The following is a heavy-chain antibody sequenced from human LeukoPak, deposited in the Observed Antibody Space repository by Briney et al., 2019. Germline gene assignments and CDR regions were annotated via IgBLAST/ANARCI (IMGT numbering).Heavy chain of an antibody. CDR3: ARARGSCTNGVCYYFDY. J-gene: IGHJ4*02. V-gene: IGHV3-21*01. Sequence: SGGSLRLSCAASGFTFSSYSMNWVRQAPGKGLEWVSSISSSSSYIYYADSVKGRFTISRDNAKNSLYLQMNSLRAEDTAVYYCARARGSCTNGVCYYFDYWGQGTLVTVSS. CDR1: GFTFSSYS. D-gene: IGHD2-8*01. CDR2: ISSSSSYI.